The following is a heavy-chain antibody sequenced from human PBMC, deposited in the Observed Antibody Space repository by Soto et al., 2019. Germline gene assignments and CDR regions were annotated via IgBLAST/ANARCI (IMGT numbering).Heavy chain of an antibody. J-gene: IGHJ6*02. CDR1: GGSIRSSSYY. D-gene: IGHD3-10*01. CDR2: IYYSGST. Sequence: SETLSLTCTVSGGSIRSSSYYWGWIRQPPGKGLEWIGSIYYSGSTYYNPSLKSRVTISVDTSMNQFSLKLSSVTAADTAVYYCARDGNYYGSGSYYNAHYGMDVWGQGTTVT. V-gene: IGHV4-39*02. CDR3: ARDGNYYGSGSYYNAHYGMDV.